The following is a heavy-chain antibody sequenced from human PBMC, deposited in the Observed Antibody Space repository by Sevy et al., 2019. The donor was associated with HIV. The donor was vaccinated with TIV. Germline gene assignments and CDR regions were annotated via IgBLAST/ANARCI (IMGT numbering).Heavy chain of an antibody. CDR1: GFTLGSYT. CDR2: ISATGGST. Sequence: GGSLRLSCAASGFTLGSYTMNWVRQAPGKGLEWVASISATGGSTYYADSVKGRFTISRDNSKNILYLQMNSLRDEDTAVYYCARDPHEIMLSGSYYLYWGQGTRVTVSS. V-gene: IGHV3-23*01. D-gene: IGHD1-26*01. CDR3: ARDPHEIMLSGSYYLY. J-gene: IGHJ4*02.